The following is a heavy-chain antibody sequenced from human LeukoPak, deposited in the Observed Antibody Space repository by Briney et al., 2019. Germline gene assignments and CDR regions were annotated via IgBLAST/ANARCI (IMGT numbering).Heavy chain of an antibody. J-gene: IGHJ4*02. CDR2: IYTSGST. CDR1: GGSISSYY. CDR3: ARGGAGYYYDSSGYYQLDY. D-gene: IGHD3-22*01. Sequence: PSETLSLTCTVSGGSISSYYWSWIRQPAGKGLEWIGRIYTSGSTNYNPSLKSRATMSVDTSKNQFSLKLSSVTAADTAVYYCARGGAGYYYDSSGYYQLDYWGQGTLVTVSS. V-gene: IGHV4-4*07.